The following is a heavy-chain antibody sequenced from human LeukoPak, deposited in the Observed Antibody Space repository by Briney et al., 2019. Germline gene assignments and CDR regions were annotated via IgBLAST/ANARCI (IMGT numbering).Heavy chain of an antibody. CDR3: ARGTDYGALYYFDY. CDR1: GGSFSGYY. CDR2: INHSGST. V-gene: IGHV4-34*01. J-gene: IGHJ4*02. D-gene: IGHD4-17*01. Sequence: SETLSLTCAVYGGSFSGYYWSWIRQPPGKGLEWIGEINHSGSTNYNPSLKSRVTISVDTSKNQFSLKLSFVTAADTAVYYCARGTDYGALYYFDYWGQGTLVTVSS.